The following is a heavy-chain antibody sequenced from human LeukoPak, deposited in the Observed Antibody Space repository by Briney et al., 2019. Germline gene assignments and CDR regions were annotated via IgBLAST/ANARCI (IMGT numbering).Heavy chain of an antibody. CDR3: VRDRGGYHYFDY. CDR2: IWYDGSKS. Sequence: SGGSLRLSCAASGFTFRNFGMHWVRQAPGKGLEWVAIIWYDGSKSYYADSVKDRFTFSRDNSKNTVYLQMNGLSADDTAVYFCVRDRGGYHYFDYWGQGTLVTASS. CDR1: GFTFRNFG. D-gene: IGHD3-16*02. J-gene: IGHJ4*02. V-gene: IGHV3-33*01.